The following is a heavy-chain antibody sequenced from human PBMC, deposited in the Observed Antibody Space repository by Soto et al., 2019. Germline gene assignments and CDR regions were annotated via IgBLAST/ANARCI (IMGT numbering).Heavy chain of an antibody. Sequence: ASVKVSCKVSGYTLTELSMHWVRQAPGKWLEWMGVFYPEDGGTIYAQKFQGRVTMTEDTSTDTAYMELSGLRSEDAAVYCCATTTMGTYYYYGMDVWGQGTTVTVSS. CDR1: GYTLTELS. CDR2: FYPEDGGT. J-gene: IGHJ6*02. V-gene: IGHV1-24*01. CDR3: ATTTMGTYYYYGMDV. D-gene: IGHD7-27*01.